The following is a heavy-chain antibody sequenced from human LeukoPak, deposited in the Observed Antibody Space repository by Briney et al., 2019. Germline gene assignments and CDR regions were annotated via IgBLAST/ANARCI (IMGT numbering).Heavy chain of an antibody. V-gene: IGHV4-59*12. Sequence: PSETLSLTCTVSGGSISSYYWSWIRQPPGKGLEWIGYIYHSGSTYYNPSLKSRVTISVDRSKNQFSLKLSSVTAADTAAYYCASYTVTTEYYFDYWGQGTLVTVSS. J-gene: IGHJ4*02. D-gene: IGHD4-17*01. CDR3: ASYTVTTEYYFDY. CDR2: IYHSGST. CDR1: GGSISSYY.